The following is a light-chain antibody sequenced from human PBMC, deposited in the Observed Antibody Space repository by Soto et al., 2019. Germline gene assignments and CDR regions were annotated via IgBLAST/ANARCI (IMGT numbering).Light chain of an antibody. CDR1: TSNIGSNA. V-gene: IGLV1-44*01. CDR3: AAWDDRLDGVL. CDR2: SNA. Sequence: QAVVTQTPSASGTPGQRVIIFCSGSTSNIGSNAVSWYQQLPGTAPKLLIYSNAQRPSGVSDRFSGSRSGTSASLAISGLQSEDESDYFCAAWDDRLDGVLFGGGTKLTVL. J-gene: IGLJ2*01.